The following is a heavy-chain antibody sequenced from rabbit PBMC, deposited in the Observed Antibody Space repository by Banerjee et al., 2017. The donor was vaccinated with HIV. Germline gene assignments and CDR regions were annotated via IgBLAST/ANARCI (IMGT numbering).Heavy chain of an antibody. Sequence: QEQLKETGGGLVQPGGSLTLSCKASGFDFNSYYMSWVRQAPGEGLEYIGCIYTGNSGSTNYASWAKGRFTISKPSSTTVTLQMTSLTAADTATYFCAREGDDYGDWGLWGPGTLVTVS. V-gene: IGHV1S45*01. CDR3: AREGDDYGDWGL. CDR1: GFDFNSYYM. CDR2: IYTGNSGST. D-gene: IGHD2-1*01. J-gene: IGHJ4*01.